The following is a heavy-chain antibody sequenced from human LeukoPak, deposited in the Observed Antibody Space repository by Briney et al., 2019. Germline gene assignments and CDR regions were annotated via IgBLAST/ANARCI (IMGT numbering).Heavy chain of an antibody. CDR2: IYYSGST. Sequence: PSETLSLTCTVSGGSISSSSYYWGWIRQPPGKGLEWIGSIYYSGSTYYNPSLKSRVTISVDTSKNQFSLKLSSVTAADTAVYYCARVATMVQGIYYYYYMDVWGKGTTVTISS. CDR3: ARVATMVQGIYYYYYMDV. V-gene: IGHV4-39*07. CDR1: GGSISSSSYY. D-gene: IGHD3-10*01. J-gene: IGHJ6*03.